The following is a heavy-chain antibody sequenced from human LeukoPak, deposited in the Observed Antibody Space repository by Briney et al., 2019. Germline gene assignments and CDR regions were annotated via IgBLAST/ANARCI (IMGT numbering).Heavy chain of an antibody. CDR3: ARDRRDGYNLVWWYFDL. Sequence: SVKVSCKASGGTFSSYAISWVRQAPGQGLEWMGGIIPIFGTANYAQKFQGRVTITTDESTSTAYMELSSLRSEGTAVYYCARDRRDGYNLVWWYFDLWGRGTLVTVSS. V-gene: IGHV1-69*05. CDR2: IIPIFGTA. D-gene: IGHD5-24*01. CDR1: GGTFSSYA. J-gene: IGHJ2*01.